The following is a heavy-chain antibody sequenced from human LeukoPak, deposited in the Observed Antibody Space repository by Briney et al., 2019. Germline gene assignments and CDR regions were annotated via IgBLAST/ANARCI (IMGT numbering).Heavy chain of an antibody. CDR1: GYTFTSYY. V-gene: IGHV1-69*13. CDR2: IIPIFGTA. CDR3: AREDGSGWDY. Sequence: GASVKVSCKASGYTFTSYYMHWVRQAPGQGLEWMGGIIPIFGTANYAQKFQGRVTITADESTSTAYMELSSLRSEDTAVYYCAREDGSGWDYWGQGTLVTVSS. J-gene: IGHJ4*02. D-gene: IGHD6-19*01.